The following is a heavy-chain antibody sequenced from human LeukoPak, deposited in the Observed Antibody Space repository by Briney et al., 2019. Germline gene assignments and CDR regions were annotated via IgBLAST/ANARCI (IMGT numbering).Heavy chain of an antibody. CDR2: ISSSSSTI. V-gene: IGHV3-48*01. CDR1: GFTFSSNS. D-gene: IGHD3-10*01. Sequence: GESLRLSCAASGFTFSSNSMNWVRQAPGKGLEWVSYISSSSSTIYYADSVKGRFTISRDNAKNSLYLQMNSLRAEDTAVYYCARDGYGSGSSWGQGTLVTVSS. CDR3: ARDGYGSGSS. J-gene: IGHJ5*02.